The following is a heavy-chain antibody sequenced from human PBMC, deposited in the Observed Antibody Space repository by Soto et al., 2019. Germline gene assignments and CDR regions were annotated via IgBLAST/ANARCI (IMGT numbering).Heavy chain of an antibody. CDR2: IWYDGSNK. Sequence: PGGSLRLSCAASGFTFSSYGMHWVRQAPGKGLEWVAVIWYDGSNKYYADSVKGRFTISRDNSKNTLYLQMNSLRAEDTAVYYCARDLIPAAYSLDYYDSPNSFDPWGQGTLVTVSS. V-gene: IGHV3-33*01. CDR3: ARDLIPAAYSLDYYDSPNSFDP. CDR1: GFTFSSYG. J-gene: IGHJ5*02. D-gene: IGHD3-22*01.